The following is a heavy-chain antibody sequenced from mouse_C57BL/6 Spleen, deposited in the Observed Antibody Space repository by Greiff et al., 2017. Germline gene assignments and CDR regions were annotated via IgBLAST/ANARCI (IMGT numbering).Heavy chain of an antibody. CDR3: ALTGTGGAMDY. CDR2: IDPSDSYT. CDR1: GYTFTSYW. J-gene: IGHJ4*01. Sequence: VQLQQPGAELVMPGASVKLSCKASGYTFTSYWMHWVKQRPGQGLEWIGEIDPSDSYTNYNQKFKGKSTLTVDKSSSTAYMQLSSLTSEDSAVYYCALTGTGGAMDYWGQGTSVTVSS. V-gene: IGHV1-69*01. D-gene: IGHD4-1*01.